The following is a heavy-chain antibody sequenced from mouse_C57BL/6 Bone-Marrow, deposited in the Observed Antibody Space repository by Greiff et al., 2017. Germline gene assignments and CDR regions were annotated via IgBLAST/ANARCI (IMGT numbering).Heavy chain of an antibody. Sequence: EVQLQQSGAELVRPGASVKLSCTASGFNIKDDYMHWVKQRPEQGLEWIGWIDPENGDTEYASKFQGKATITADTSSNTAYLQLSSLTSEDTAVYYGTTGLCYYGSKDYWGQGTTLTVSS. V-gene: IGHV14-4*01. CDR1: GFNIKDDY. CDR3: TTGLCYYGSKDY. CDR2: IDPENGDT. J-gene: IGHJ2*01. D-gene: IGHD1-1*01.